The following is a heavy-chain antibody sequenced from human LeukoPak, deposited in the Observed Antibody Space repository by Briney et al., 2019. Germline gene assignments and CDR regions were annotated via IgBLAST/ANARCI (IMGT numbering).Heavy chain of an antibody. CDR2: ISSSGSVI. V-gene: IGHV3-48*03. CDR3: AKDRSIGTYYTFDH. D-gene: IGHD1-26*01. J-gene: IGHJ4*02. CDR1: GFTFSSYE. Sequence: GGSLRLSCAASGFTFSSYEMNWVRQAPGKGLEWISYISSSGSVIYYADSVKGRFTVSGDNSKNTVYLQMSSLTAADTAVYYCAKDRSIGTYYTFDHWGQGTLVTVSS.